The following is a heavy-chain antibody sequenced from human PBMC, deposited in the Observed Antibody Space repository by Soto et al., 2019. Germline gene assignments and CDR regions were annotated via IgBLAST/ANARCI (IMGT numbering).Heavy chain of an antibody. V-gene: IGHV4-34*01. CDR3: ARGAAAGVDY. D-gene: IGHD6-13*01. CDR2: INHSGST. CDR1: GGSFSGYY. J-gene: IGHJ4*02. Sequence: SETLSLTCAVYGGSFSGYYWSWIRQPPGKGLEWIGEINHSGSTNYNPSLKSRVTISVDTSKNQFSLKLSSVTAADTAVYYCARGAAAGVDYWGQGTLVTVSS.